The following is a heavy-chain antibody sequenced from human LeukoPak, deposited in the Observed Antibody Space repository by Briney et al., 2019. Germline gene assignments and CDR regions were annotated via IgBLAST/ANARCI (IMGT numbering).Heavy chain of an antibody. CDR1: GGTFSSYT. Sequence: SVKVSCKASGGTFSSYTISWVRQAPGQGLEWMGRIIPIPGIANYAQKFQGRVTITADKSTSTAYMELSSLRSEYAAVYYCAPRFRNSGYDPFDIWGQGTMVTVSS. J-gene: IGHJ3*02. V-gene: IGHV1-69*02. CDR3: APRFRNSGYDPFDI. CDR2: IIPIPGIA. D-gene: IGHD5-12*01.